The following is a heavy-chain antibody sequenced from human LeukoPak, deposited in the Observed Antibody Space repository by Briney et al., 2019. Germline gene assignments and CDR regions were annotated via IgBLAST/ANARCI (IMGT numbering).Heavy chain of an antibody. CDR3: ARGDYYDSSGYYYYFDY. J-gene: IGHJ4*02. D-gene: IGHD3-22*01. CDR2: INPSGGST. Sequence: GASVKVSCKASGYTFTSHYMHWVRQAPGQGLEWMGIINPSGGSTSYAQKFQGRVTMTRDTSTSTVYMELSSLRSEDTAVYYCARGDYYDSSGYYYYFDYWGQGTLVTVSS. CDR1: GYTFTSHY. V-gene: IGHV1-46*01.